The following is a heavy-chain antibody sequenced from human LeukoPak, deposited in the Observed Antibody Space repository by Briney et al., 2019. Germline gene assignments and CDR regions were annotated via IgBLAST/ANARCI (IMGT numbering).Heavy chain of an antibody. CDR1: GDSVSSNSAA. CDR2: TYFRSKWYN. Sequence: SQTLSLTCAISGDSVSSNSAAWSWIRQSPSRGLEWLGRTYFRSKWYNDYAVSVKSRITINPDTSKNQFSLQLNSVTPEDTAMYYCAREQQLNYFDPWGQGTLVTVSS. V-gene: IGHV6-1*01. CDR3: AREQQLNYFDP. J-gene: IGHJ5*02. D-gene: IGHD6-13*01.